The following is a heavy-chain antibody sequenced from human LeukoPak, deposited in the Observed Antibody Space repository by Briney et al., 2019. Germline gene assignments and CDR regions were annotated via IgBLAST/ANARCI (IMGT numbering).Heavy chain of an antibody. J-gene: IGHJ5*02. V-gene: IGHV4-59*01. CDR1: DGSISSYY. D-gene: IGHD6-6*01. Sequence: SETLSLTCTVSDGSISSYYWSWIRQPPGKGLEWIGYIYYSGSTNYNPSLKSRVTISVDTSKNQFSLKLSSVTAADTAVYYCAREARYNWFDPWGQGTLVTVSS. CDR3: AREARYNWFDP. CDR2: IYYSGST.